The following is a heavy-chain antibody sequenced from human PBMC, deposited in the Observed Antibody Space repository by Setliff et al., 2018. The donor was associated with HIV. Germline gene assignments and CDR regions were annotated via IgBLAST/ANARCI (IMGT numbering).Heavy chain of an antibody. D-gene: IGHD3-16*01. Sequence: SVKVSCKASGGSFSDYGINWVRQAPGQGLEWVGGIIPLFGTANYAQRFQGRVTITADESTITTYMELSSLRSEDTAVYYCARSGGTSQYHSYMDVWGKRTTVTVAS. V-gene: IGHV1-69*13. CDR3: ARSGGTSQYHSYMDV. J-gene: IGHJ6*03. CDR2: IIPLFGTA. CDR1: GGSFSDYG.